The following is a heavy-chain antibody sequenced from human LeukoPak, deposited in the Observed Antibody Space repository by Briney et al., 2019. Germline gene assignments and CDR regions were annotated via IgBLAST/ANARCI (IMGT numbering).Heavy chain of an antibody. CDR1: GFTFSSYG. CDR3: AKEGYSYGDVSWGKQLDY. J-gene: IGHJ4*02. D-gene: IGHD5-18*01. CDR2: IWYDGSNK. Sequence: GGSLRLSCAASGFTFSSYGMHWVRQAPGKGLEWVAVIWYDGSNKYYADSVKGRFTISRDNSKNTLYLQMNSLRAEDTAVYYCAKEGYSYGDVSWGKQLDYWGQGTLVTVSS. V-gene: IGHV3-33*06.